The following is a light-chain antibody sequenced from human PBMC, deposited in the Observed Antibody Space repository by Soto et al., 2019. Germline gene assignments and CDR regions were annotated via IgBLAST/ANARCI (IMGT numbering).Light chain of an antibody. CDR2: DAS. Sequence: EIVLTQSPATLSLSPGERATLSCRASQSVSSYLAWYQQKPGQATSLLIYDASNRATGIPARFSGSGSGTDFTLTISRLEPEDFAFYSCQQRSNWLTFGGGTKVEIK. CDR1: QSVSSY. J-gene: IGKJ4*01. V-gene: IGKV3-11*01. CDR3: QQRSNWLT.